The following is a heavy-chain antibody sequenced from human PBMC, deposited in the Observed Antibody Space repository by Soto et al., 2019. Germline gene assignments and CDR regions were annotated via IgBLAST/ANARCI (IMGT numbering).Heavy chain of an antibody. CDR1: GFTVSTNY. CDR2: IYRGGSA. CDR3: ASTGYSGYLY. V-gene: IGHV3-66*01. Sequence: EVQLVESGGGLVQPGGSLRLSCAASGFTVSTNYMSWVRQAPGKGLEWVSVIYRGGSAYYADSVKGRFALSRDNSKNTLYLHRTSLRAEDMAVYYCASTGYSGYLYWGQGTLVTVSS. D-gene: IGHD5-12*01. J-gene: IGHJ4*02.